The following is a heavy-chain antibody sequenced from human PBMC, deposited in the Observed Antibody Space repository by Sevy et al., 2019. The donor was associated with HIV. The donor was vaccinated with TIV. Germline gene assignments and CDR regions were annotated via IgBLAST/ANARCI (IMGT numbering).Heavy chain of an antibody. V-gene: IGHV3-30*18. CDR1: GFTFSSYG. J-gene: IGHJ4*02. D-gene: IGHD2-21*01. CDR2: ISYDGSNK. CDR3: AKDPRGVVANGPFDY. Sequence: GGSLRLSCAASGFTFSSYGMHWVRQAPGKGLEWVAVISYDGSNKYYADSVKGRFTISRDNSKNTRYLQMNSLRAEDTAVYYCAKDPRGVVANGPFDYWGQGTLVTVSS.